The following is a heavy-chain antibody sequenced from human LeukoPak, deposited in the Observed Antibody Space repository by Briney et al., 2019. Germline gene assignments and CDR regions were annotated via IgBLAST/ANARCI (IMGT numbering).Heavy chain of an antibody. CDR2: ISAYNGNT. CDR3: ARDRTTLYYYGSGSYYTDWFDP. J-gene: IGHJ5*02. Sequence: GASVKVSCKASGYTFTSYGISWVRQAPGQGLEWMGWISAYNGNTNYAQKLQGRVTMTTDTSTSTAYMELRSLRSDDTAAYYCARDRTTLYYYGSGSYYTDWFDPWGQGTLVTVSS. CDR1: GYTFTSYG. V-gene: IGHV1-18*01. D-gene: IGHD3-10*01.